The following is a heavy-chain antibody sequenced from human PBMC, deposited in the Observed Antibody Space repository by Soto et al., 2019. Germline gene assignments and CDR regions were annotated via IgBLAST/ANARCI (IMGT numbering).Heavy chain of an antibody. J-gene: IGHJ3*02. D-gene: IGHD3-9*01. CDR3: AHSFEADYDILTGYYVPGAFDI. CDR2: IYWNDDK. V-gene: IGHV2-5*01. Sequence: SGPTLVNPTQTLTLTCTFSGFSLSTSGVGVGWIRQPPGKALEWLALIYWNDDKRYSPSLKSRLTITKDTSKNQVVLTMTNMYPVDTATYYCAHSFEADYDILTGYYVPGAFDIWGQGTMVTVS. CDR1: GFSLSTSGVG.